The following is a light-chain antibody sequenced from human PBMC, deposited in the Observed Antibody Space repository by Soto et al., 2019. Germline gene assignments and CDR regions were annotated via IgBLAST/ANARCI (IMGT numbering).Light chain of an antibody. CDR1: QSININ. CDR2: GPA. Sequence: EIGMTQSPATLSVSPGDRATLSCRASQSININLAWYQQKPGQAPRLLISGPATRATGIPARFSCSGYGKEYPRTISSLQSEDFAIYYDHPSNKWPRTFGQGTKVEIK. CDR3: HPSNKWPRT. V-gene: IGKV3-15*01. J-gene: IGKJ1*01.